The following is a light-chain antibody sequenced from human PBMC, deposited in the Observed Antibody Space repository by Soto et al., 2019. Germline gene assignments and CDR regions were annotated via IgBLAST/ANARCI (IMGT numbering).Light chain of an antibody. Sequence: DIVMTQSPDSLAVSLGERATVNCKSSQSVLYNSNKQHSLAWYQLKPGQPPRLLIYWASARESGVPDRFSGSGSGTDFTLTISSLQAEDVAVYYCQQYYTTPRTFGQGTKVEIK. CDR3: QQYYTTPRT. CDR2: WAS. CDR1: QSVLYNSNKQHS. V-gene: IGKV4-1*01. J-gene: IGKJ1*01.